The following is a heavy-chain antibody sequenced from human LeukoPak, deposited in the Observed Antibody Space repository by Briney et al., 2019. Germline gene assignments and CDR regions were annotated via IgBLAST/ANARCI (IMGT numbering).Heavy chain of an antibody. Sequence: GGSLRPSCAASGFTFSSYWMHWVRQAPGKGLVWVSRINSDGSSISYADSVKGRFTISRDNAKNTLYLQMNSLRAEDTAVYSCASADYAGNVLDYWGQGTLVTVSS. D-gene: IGHD4-23*01. J-gene: IGHJ4*02. V-gene: IGHV3-74*01. CDR3: ASADYAGNVLDY. CDR2: INSDGSSI. CDR1: GFTFSSYW.